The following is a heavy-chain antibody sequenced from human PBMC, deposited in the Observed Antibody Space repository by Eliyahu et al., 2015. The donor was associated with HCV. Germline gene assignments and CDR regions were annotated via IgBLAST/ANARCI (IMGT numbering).Heavy chain of an antibody. CDR2: ISYDGSKK. Sequence: QVQLVESGGGVVQPGRSLRLSCAASGLTFSSYGMPWVRQAPGKGLEWVAVISYDGSKKYYADSVKGRFTISRDNSKNTLYLQMNSLRAEDTAVYYCAKEMVRYCSTGGSCSYFDSWGQGTLVTVSS. J-gene: IGHJ4*02. V-gene: IGHV3-30*18. CDR3: AKEMVRYCSTGGSCSYFDS. CDR1: GLTFSSYG. D-gene: IGHD2-15*01.